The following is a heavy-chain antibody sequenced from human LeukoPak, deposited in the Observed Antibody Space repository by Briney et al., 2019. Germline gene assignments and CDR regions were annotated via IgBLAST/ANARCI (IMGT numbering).Heavy chain of an antibody. CDR3: AREVWSGYHYYYYYYMDV. D-gene: IGHD3-3*01. V-gene: IGHV4-61*02. J-gene: IGHJ6*03. Sequence: SETLSLTCTVSGDSISSGDYYWSWIRQPAGKGLEWIGRISSSGSTNYNPSLKSRVTISVDTSKNQFSLKLSSVTAADTAVYYCAREVWSGYHYYYYYYMDVWGKGTTVTVSS. CDR2: ISSSGST. CDR1: GDSISSGDYY.